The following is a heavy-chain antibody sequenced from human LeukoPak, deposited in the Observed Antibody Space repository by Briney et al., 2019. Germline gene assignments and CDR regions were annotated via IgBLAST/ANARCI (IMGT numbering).Heavy chain of an antibody. Sequence: GGSLRLSCAASGFTFSSYAMSWVRQAPGKGLEWVSAISGSGGSTYYADSVKGRFTISRDNSKNTLYLQMNSLRAEDTAVYYCTKNIAVVPAASFDYSGQGTLVTVSS. J-gene: IGHJ4*01. CDR2: ISGSGGST. D-gene: IGHD2-2*01. CDR1: GFTFSSYA. V-gene: IGHV3-23*01. CDR3: TKNIAVVPAASFDY.